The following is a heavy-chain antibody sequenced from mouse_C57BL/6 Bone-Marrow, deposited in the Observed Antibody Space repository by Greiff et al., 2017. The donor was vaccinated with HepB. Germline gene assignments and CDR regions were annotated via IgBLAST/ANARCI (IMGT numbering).Heavy chain of an antibody. CDR3: ARDLL. CDR2: ISDGGSYT. Sequence: EVKLVESGGGLVKPGGSLKLSCAASGFTFSSYAMSWVRQTPEKRLEWVATISDGGSYTYYPDNVKGRYTISRDNAKNNLYLQMSHLKSEDTAMYYCARDLLWGKGTLVTVSA. CDR1: GFTFSSYA. D-gene: IGHD2-1*01. V-gene: IGHV5-4*01. J-gene: IGHJ3*01.